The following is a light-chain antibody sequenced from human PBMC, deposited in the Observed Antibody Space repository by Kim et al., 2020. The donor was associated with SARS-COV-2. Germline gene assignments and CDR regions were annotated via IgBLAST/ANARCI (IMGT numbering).Light chain of an antibody. V-gene: IGKV4-1*01. CDR3: QQYYSTPLT. CDR1: QSVLYSSKNKNY. J-gene: IGKJ4*01. Sequence: DIVMTQSPDSLAVSLGERATINCKSSQSVLYSSKNKNYLAWYQQKPGQPPKLLIYWASTRESGVPDRFSGSGSGTDFTLTISSLQAEDVAVYYCQQYYSTPLTFGGGTKLEI. CDR2: WAS.